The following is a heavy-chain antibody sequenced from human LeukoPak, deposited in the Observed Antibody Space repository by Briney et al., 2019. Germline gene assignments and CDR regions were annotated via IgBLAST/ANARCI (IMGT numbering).Heavy chain of an antibody. CDR1: GFTFSSYW. Sequence: GGSLRLSCAASGFTFSSYWMSWVRQAPGKGLEWVANIKQDGSEKYYVDSVKGRFTISRDNAKNSLYLQMNSLRSEDTAVYYCARHMTTVVNVFDYWGQGTLVTVSS. J-gene: IGHJ4*02. CDR3: ARHMTTVVNVFDY. CDR2: IKQDGSEK. V-gene: IGHV3-7*03. D-gene: IGHD4-17*01.